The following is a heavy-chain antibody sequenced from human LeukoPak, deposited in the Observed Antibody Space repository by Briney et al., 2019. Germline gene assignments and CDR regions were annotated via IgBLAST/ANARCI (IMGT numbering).Heavy chain of an antibody. V-gene: IGHV3-21*01. CDR2: ISSSSSYI. Sequence: GGSLRLSCAASGFTFSSYSMNWVRQAPGEGLEWVSSISSSSSYIYYADSVKGRFTISRDNAKNSLYLQMNSLRAEDTAVYYCARGSPYSYGPFDYWGQGTLVTVSP. D-gene: IGHD5-18*01. CDR1: GFTFSSYS. CDR3: ARGSPYSYGPFDY. J-gene: IGHJ4*02.